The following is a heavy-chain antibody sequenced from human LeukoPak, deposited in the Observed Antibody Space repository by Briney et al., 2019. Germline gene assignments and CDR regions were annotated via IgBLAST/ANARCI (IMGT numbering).Heavy chain of an antibody. Sequence: SETLSLTCTVSGGSISSSSYYWGWIRQPPGKGLEWIGSIYYSGSTYYNPSLKSRVTISVDTSKNQFSLKLSSVTAADTAVYYCARVGGSSGWYVKWYYFDYWGQGTLVTVSS. D-gene: IGHD6-19*01. V-gene: IGHV4-39*07. CDR2: IYYSGST. CDR3: ARVGGSSGWYVKWYYFDY. CDR1: GGSISSSSYY. J-gene: IGHJ4*02.